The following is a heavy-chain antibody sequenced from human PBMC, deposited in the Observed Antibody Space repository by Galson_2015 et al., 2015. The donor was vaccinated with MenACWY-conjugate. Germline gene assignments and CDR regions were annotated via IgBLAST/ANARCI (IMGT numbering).Heavy chain of an antibody. CDR2: ITSSGGTT. D-gene: IGHD2/OR15-2a*01. V-gene: IGHV3-23*01. CDR3: AKNGNYFGMGFDY. CDR1: GFTFSSFA. Sequence: SLRLSCAASGFTFSSFAMSWVRPAPGKGLEWVSVITSSGGTTYYADSVKGRFTISRDNPKNTLYLQMDTLRAEDTATYYCAKNGNYFGMGFDYLGQGTLVTTVSS. J-gene: IGHJ4*02.